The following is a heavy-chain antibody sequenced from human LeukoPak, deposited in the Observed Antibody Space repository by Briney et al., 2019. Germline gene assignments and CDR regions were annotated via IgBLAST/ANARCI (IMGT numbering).Heavy chain of an antibody. CDR3: ARDDYSGAFDI. V-gene: IGHV4-59*01. Sequence: SETLSLTCTVSGGSISSYYWSWLRQPPGKGLEWIGYIYYSGSTNYNPSLKSRVTISVDTSKNQFSLKLSSVTAADTAVYYCARDDYSGAFDIWGQGTMVTVSS. CDR1: GGSISSYY. CDR2: IYYSGST. J-gene: IGHJ3*02. D-gene: IGHD4-11*01.